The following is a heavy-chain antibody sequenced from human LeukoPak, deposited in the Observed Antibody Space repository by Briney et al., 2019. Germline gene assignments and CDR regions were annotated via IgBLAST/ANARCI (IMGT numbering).Heavy chain of an antibody. CDR1: GGSISPYY. V-gene: IGHV4-4*07. Sequence: SETLSLTCTVSGGSISPYYWSWVRQPAGKGLEWIGRIYTSGSTNYNPSLKSRVTMSVDTSKNQFSLKLSSVTAADTAVYYCARGRDSSSWYKDWFDPWGQGTLVTVSS. D-gene: IGHD6-13*01. CDR2: IYTSGST. CDR3: ARGRDSSSWYKDWFDP. J-gene: IGHJ5*02.